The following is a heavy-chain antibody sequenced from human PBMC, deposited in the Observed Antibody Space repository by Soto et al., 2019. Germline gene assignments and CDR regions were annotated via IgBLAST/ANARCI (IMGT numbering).Heavy chain of an antibody. D-gene: IGHD6-13*01. V-gene: IGHV3-9*01. Sequence: GGSLRLSCAASGFTFDDYAMHWVRQAPGKGLEWVSGISWNSGSIGYADSVKGRFTISRDNAKNSLYLQMNSLRAEDTALYYFAKANAAGSEFNCYDRWGQVHLVAVAS. J-gene: IGHJ5*02. CDR3: AKANAAGSEFNCYDR. CDR1: GFTFDDYA. CDR2: ISWNSGSI.